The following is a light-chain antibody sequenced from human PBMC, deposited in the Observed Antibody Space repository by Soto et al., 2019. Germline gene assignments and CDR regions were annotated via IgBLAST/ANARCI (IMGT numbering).Light chain of an antibody. J-gene: IGLJ2*01. V-gene: IGLV2-14*01. CDR1: RSDVATYNY. CDR2: EVT. CDR3: SSYASRTPVV. Sequence: QSVLTQPASVSGSPGQSITISCTGTRSDVATYNYVAWYQQHPGKAPKLVIYEVTNRPSGVSNRFSGSKSGNTASLTISGLQAEDEADYYCSSYASRTPVVFGGGTKVTVL.